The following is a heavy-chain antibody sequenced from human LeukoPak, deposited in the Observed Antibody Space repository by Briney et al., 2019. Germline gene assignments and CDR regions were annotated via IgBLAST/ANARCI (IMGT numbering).Heavy chain of an antibody. J-gene: IGHJ4*02. D-gene: IGHD1-26*01. Sequence: ASVKVSCKASGGTFSSYAISWVRQAPGQGLEWMGRIIPIFGIANYAQRFQGRVTITADKSTSTAYMELSSLRSEDTAVYYCARALGGSYGYYFDYWGQGTLVTVSS. CDR1: GGTFSSYA. CDR2: IIPIFGIA. V-gene: IGHV1-69*04. CDR3: ARALGGSYGYYFDY.